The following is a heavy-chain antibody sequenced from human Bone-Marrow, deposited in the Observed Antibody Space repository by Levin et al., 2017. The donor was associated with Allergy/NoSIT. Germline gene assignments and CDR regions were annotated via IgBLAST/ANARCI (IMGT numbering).Heavy chain of an antibody. Sequence: PSETLSLTCAVYGESFSGYYWNWIRQPPGKGLEWIGEIDHSGSANYNPSLKSRVTISVDTSKNELSLKLSSVTAADTAVYYCARGRRVYYEILTGYLYWGQGTLVTVSS. J-gene: IGHJ4*02. V-gene: IGHV4-34*01. CDR2: IDHSGSA. CDR3: ARGRRVYYEILTGYLY. D-gene: IGHD3-9*01. CDR1: GESFSGYY.